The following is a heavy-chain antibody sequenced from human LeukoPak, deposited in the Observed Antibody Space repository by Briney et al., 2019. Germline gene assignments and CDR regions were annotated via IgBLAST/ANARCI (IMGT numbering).Heavy chain of an antibody. J-gene: IGHJ6*02. D-gene: IGHD6-13*01. CDR2: IYPGDSDT. V-gene: IGHV5-51*01. CDR3: ARGMAAAGTYYYYGMDV. Sequence: GESLKISCKGSGYSFTSYWIGWVRQMPGKGLEWMGIIYPGDSDTRYSPSFQGQVTISADKSISTAYLQWSSLKASDTAMYYCARGMAAAGTYYYYGMDVWGQGTTVTVSS. CDR1: GYSFTSYW.